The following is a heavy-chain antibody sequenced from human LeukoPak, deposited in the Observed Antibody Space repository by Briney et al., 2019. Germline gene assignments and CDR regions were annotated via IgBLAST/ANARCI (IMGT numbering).Heavy chain of an antibody. CDR3: AKEIFGGLLYIEF. CDR1: GFTVTRSS. V-gene: IGHV3-23*01. J-gene: IGHJ4*01. CDR2: ITPGVGST. D-gene: IGHD2-8*02. Sequence: GGSLRLSCAASGFTVTRSSISWVRQAPGKGLEWVSAITPGVGSTHYADSVEGRFTISSDNSKNTVYLQMNSLRPEDMAVYYCAKEIFGGLLYIEFWGHGTLVTVSS.